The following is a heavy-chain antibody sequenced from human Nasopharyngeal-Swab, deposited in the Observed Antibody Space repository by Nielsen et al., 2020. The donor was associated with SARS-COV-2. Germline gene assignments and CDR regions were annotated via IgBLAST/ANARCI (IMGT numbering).Heavy chain of an antibody. D-gene: IGHD4-11*01. CDR2: INHSGST. CDR1: GGSFSGYY. V-gene: IGHV4-34*01. J-gene: IGHJ4*03. Sequence: SETLSLTCAVYGGSFSGYYWSWIRQPPGKGLEWIGEINHSGSTNYNPSLKSRVTISVDTSKNQFSLKLSSVTAADTAVYYCARGHSNDSFDYWGQGTTVTVSS. CDR3: ARGHSNDSFDY.